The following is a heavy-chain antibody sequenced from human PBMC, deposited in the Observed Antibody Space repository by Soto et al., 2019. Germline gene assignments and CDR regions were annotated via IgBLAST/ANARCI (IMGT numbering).Heavy chain of an antibody. CDR2: ISYDGSNK. Sequence: PGGSLRLSCAASGFTFSSYAMHWVRQAPGKGLEWVAVISYDGSNKYYADSVKGRFTISRDNSKNTLYLQMNSLRAEDTAVYYCARGGITIFGVMDVWGQGTTVTVSS. CDR1: GFTFSSYA. CDR3: ARGGITIFGVMDV. J-gene: IGHJ6*02. D-gene: IGHD3-3*01. V-gene: IGHV3-30-3*01.